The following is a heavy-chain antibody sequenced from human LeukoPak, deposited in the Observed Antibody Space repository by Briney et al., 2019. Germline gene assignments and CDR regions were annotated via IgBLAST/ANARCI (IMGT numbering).Heavy chain of an antibody. Sequence: ASVKVSCKASGYTFTGYYMHWVREAPGQGLEWMGWINPNSGGTDYAQKFQGRVTMARDTSISTAYMELSSLTSDDTAVYYCSRGRADGYSGYDFGDYWGQGTLVTVSS. J-gene: IGHJ4*02. CDR1: GYTFTGYY. D-gene: IGHD5-12*01. CDR3: SRGRADGYSGYDFGDY. V-gene: IGHV1-2*02. CDR2: INPNSGGT.